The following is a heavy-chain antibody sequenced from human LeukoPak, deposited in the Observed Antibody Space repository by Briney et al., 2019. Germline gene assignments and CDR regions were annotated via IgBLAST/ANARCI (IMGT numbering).Heavy chain of an antibody. CDR2: FDPEDGET. CDR1: GYTLTELS. D-gene: IGHD1-26*01. Sequence: ASVKVSCKVSGYTLTELSMHCVRQAPGKGLEWMGGFDPEDGETIYAQKFQGRVTMTEDTSTDTAYMELSSLRSEDTAVYYCATGDSGSYPTRDWGQGTLVTVSS. J-gene: IGHJ4*02. V-gene: IGHV1-24*01. CDR3: ATGDSGSYPTRD.